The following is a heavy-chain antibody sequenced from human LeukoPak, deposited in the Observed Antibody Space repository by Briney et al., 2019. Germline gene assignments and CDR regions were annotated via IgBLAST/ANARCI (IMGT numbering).Heavy chain of an antibody. V-gene: IGHV3-30-3*01. CDR3: ATVAMEDWYFDL. Sequence: PGGSLRLSCAASGFTFSSYAMHWVRQAPGKGLEWVAVISYDGSNKYYADSVKGRFTISRDNAKNSLYLQMSSLRDEDTAVYYCATVAMEDWYFDLWGRGTLVTVSS. CDR1: GFTFSSYA. CDR2: ISYDGSNK. J-gene: IGHJ2*01. D-gene: IGHD5-18*01.